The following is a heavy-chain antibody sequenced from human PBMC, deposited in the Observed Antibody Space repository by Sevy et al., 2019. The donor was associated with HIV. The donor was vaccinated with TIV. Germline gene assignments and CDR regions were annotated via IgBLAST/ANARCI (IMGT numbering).Heavy chain of an antibody. Sequence: ASVKVSCKASGYTFTGYYMHWVRQAPGQGLEWMGWINPNSGGTNSAQKFQGRVTMTRDTSISTAYMELSRLRSDDMAVYSCAISRPLYYFDFWGQGTLVTVSS. CDR1: GYTFTGYY. V-gene: IGHV1-2*02. CDR3: AISRPLYYFDF. D-gene: IGHD6-6*01. J-gene: IGHJ4*02. CDR2: INPNSGGT.